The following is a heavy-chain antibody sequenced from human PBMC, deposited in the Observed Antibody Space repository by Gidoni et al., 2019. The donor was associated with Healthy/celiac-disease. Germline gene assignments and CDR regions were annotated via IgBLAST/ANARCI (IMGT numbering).Heavy chain of an antibody. V-gene: IGHV3-33*01. CDR2: IWYDGSNK. CDR1: GFTFSSYG. J-gene: IGHJ6*02. CDR3: AREEETVSLSDYYYGMDV. D-gene: IGHD4-17*01. Sequence: QVQLVESGGGVVQPGRSLRLSCAASGFTFSSYGLHWVRQAPGKGLEWVAVIWYDGSNKYYADSVKGRFTISRDNSKNTLYLQMNSLRAEDTAVYYCAREEETVSLSDYYYGMDVWGQGTTVTVSS.